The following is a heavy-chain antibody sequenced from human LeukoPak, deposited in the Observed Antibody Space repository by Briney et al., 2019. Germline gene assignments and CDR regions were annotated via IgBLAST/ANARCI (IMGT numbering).Heavy chain of an antibody. V-gene: IGHV4-59*01. CDR1: GGSISSYY. Sequence: SETLSLTCTVSGGSISSYYWSWIRQPPGKGLEWIGYIYYSGSTNYNPSLKSRVTISVDTSKNQFSLKLSSVTAADTAVYYCARGSYSYDRIYFDYWGQGTLVTVSS. D-gene: IGHD3-22*01. CDR2: IYYSGST. J-gene: IGHJ4*02. CDR3: ARGSYSYDRIYFDY.